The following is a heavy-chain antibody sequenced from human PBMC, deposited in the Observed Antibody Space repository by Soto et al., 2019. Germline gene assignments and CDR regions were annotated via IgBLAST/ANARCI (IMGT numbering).Heavy chain of an antibody. D-gene: IGHD7-27*01. Sequence: SETLSLTCTVSGDSISSSVWCTWVRQPPGKGLEWIGEVFHTGNTNYNPSLKSRVTMSVDKSTNEFSLKVTSVTAADTAIYYCARKAWVRFDYWGQGALVTVSS. CDR3: ARKAWVRFDY. J-gene: IGHJ4*02. CDR2: VFHTGNT. CDR1: GDSISSSVW. V-gene: IGHV4-4*02.